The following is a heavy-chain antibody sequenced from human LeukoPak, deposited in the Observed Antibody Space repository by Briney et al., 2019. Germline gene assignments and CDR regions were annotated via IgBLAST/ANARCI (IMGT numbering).Heavy chain of an antibody. CDR3: AKDQLGFGELFPKVFDY. CDR1: GFIFSNYA. J-gene: IGHJ4*02. CDR2: ISGSGGST. Sequence: QTGGSLRLSCAASGFIFSNYAMSWVRQAPGKGLEWVSAISGSGGSTYYADSVKGRFTISRDNSKNTLYLQMNSLRAEDTAVYYCAKDQLGFGELFPKVFDYWGQGTLVTVSS. V-gene: IGHV3-23*01. D-gene: IGHD3-10*01.